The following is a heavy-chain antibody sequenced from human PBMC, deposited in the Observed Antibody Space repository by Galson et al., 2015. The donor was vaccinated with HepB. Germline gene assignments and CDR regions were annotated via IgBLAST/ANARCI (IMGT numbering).Heavy chain of an antibody. V-gene: IGHV1-24*01. CDR1: GYTLTELS. D-gene: IGHD3-10*01. Sequence: SVKVSCKVSGYTLTELSMHWVRQAPGKGLEWMGGFDPEDGETFYAQKFQGRVTMTEDTSTDTAYMELSSLRSEDTAVYYCATGLWFGELIWSDPWGQGTLVTVSS. CDR3: ATGLWFGELIWSDP. CDR2: FDPEDGET. J-gene: IGHJ5*02.